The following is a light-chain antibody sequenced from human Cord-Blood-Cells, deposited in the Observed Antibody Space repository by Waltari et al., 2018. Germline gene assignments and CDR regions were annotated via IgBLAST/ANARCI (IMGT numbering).Light chain of an antibody. CDR3: YSAADNNWV. V-gene: IGLV3-27*01. CDR1: VLAKKY. CDR2: KDS. J-gene: IGLJ3*02. Sequence: SYDLTQPSSVPVSPGQTSRITCPGDVLAKKYARWFQQKPGQAPVLVIYKDSERPSGIPVRFSGSSSGTTVTLTISGAQVEDEADYYCYSAADNNWVFGGGTKLTVL.